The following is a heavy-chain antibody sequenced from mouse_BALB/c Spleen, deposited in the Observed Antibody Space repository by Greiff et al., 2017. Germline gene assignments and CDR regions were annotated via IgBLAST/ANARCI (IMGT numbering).Heavy chain of an antibody. CDR1: GFTFSSYA. V-gene: IGHV5-9-4*01. CDR3: ERETTVVARGYAMDY. D-gene: IGHD1-1*01. CDR2: ISSGGSYT. Sequence: EVHLVESGGGLVKPGGSLKLSCAASGFTFSSYAMSWVRQSPEKRLEWVAEISSGGSYTYYPDTVTGRFTISRDNAKNTLYLEMSSLRSEDTAMYYGERETTVVARGYAMDYWGQGTSVTVSS. J-gene: IGHJ4*01.